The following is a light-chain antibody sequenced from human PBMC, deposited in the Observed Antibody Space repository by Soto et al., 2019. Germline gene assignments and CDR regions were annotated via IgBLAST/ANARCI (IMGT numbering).Light chain of an antibody. CDR2: GNS. CDR3: SSYAGNKNV. V-gene: IGLV1-40*01. Sequence: QSVLTQPPSVSGAPGQRVTISCTGSSSNIGAGYDVHWYQQLPGTAPKLLIYGNSNRPSGVPDRFSGSKSGNTASLAISGLQAEDEADYYCSSYAGNKNVFGTGTKVTVL. CDR1: SSNIGAGYD. J-gene: IGLJ1*01.